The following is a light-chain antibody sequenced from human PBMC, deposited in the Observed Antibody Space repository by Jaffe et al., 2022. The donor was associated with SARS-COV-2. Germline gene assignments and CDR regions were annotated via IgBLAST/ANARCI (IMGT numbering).Light chain of an antibody. CDR3: QQYGTSCT. V-gene: IGKV3-20*01. CDR1: QSVSSNY. J-gene: IGKJ3*01. CDR2: GAS. Sequence: EVVLTQSPGTLSLSPGERATLSCRASQSVSSNYLAWYQQKPGQAPRLLIYGASNRATGIADRFSGSGSGTDFTLTISRLEPEDFAVYYCQQYGTSCTFGPGTKVDVK.